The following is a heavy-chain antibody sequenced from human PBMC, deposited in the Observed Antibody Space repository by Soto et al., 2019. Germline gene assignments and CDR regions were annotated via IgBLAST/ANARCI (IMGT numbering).Heavy chain of an antibody. J-gene: IGHJ6*02. V-gene: IGHV1-69*01. CDR2: IIPICGTA. CDR1: GGTFSSYA. D-gene: IGHD6-13*01. Sequence: QVQLVQSGAEVKKPGSSVKVSCKASGGTFSSYAISWVRQAPGQGLEWMGGIIPICGTANYAQKFQGIVTITADESTSTAYMDLSSLRSEYTVVYYCATVGSSSWYYPPPFSTPHIGYYNYCGMDVWGQGTTVTVSS. CDR3: ATVGSSSWYYPPPFSTPHIGYYNYCGMDV.